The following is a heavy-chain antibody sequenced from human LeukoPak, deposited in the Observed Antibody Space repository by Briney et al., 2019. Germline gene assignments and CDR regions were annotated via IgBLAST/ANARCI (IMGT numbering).Heavy chain of an antibody. D-gene: IGHD3-10*01. J-gene: IGHJ4*02. CDR1: GGSFSGYY. CDR3: ARSSSGSLLDY. CDR2: INHSGST. Sequence: SETLSLTCAVYGGSFSGYYWSWIRQPPGKGLEWIGEINHSGSTNYNPSLKSRVTISVDTSKNQFSLKLSSVTAADTAVYYCARSSSGSLLDYWGQGTLVTVSS. V-gene: IGHV4-34*01.